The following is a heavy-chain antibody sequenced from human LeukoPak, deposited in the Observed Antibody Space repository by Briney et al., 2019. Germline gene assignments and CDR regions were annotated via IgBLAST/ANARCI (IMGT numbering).Heavy chain of an antibody. V-gene: IGHV3-21*01. CDR1: XXFXGYX. D-gene: IGHD3-22*01. Sequence: XXFXGYXXXWIRQAPGKGLEWVSSFGTRSTSIYHAGSVKGRFAISRDNAKNSLYLQMNSLRAEDTALYYCAREVSEGFDFWGQGTLVTVSS. CDR3: AREVSEGFDF. CDR2: FGTRSTSI. J-gene: IGHJ4*02.